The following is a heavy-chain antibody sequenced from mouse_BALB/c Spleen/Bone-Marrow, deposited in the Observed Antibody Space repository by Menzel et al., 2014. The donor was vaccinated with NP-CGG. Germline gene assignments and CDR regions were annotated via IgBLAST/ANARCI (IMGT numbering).Heavy chain of an antibody. CDR1: GFNIKDTY. Sequence: VHVKQSGAELVKPGASVKLSCTASGFNIKDTYMHWVKQRPEQGLEWIGRIDPANGNTKYDPKFQGKATITADTSSNTAYLQLSSLTSEDTAVYYCAKYYYGNSLFAYWGQGTLVTVSA. J-gene: IGHJ3*01. CDR2: IDPANGNT. D-gene: IGHD1-1*01. V-gene: IGHV14-3*02. CDR3: AKYYYGNSLFAY.